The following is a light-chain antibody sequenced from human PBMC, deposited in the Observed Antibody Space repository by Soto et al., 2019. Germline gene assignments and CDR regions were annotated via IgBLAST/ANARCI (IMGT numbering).Light chain of an antibody. CDR1: QSVSSS. J-gene: IGKJ1*01. Sequence: DIVLTQTPGTLSLSPGDRATLTCRASQSVSSSLAWYQQKPGQAPRLLIYDASNRATGIPIRFSGSGSGTDFTLTISSLDPEDFAVYYCQQRSNWPGTFGQGTKVDIK. CDR2: DAS. V-gene: IGKV3-11*01. CDR3: QQRSNWPGT.